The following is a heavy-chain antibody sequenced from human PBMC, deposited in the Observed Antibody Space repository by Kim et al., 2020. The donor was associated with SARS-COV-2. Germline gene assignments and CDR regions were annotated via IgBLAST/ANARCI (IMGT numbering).Heavy chain of an antibody. J-gene: IGHJ6*03. D-gene: IGHD1-26*01. CDR3: ARDHGRWEGGPMDV. V-gene: IGHV3-33*01. Sequence: GGSLRLSCAASGFTFSSYGMHWVRQAPGKGLEWVAVIWYDGSNKYYADSVKGRFTISRDNSKNTLYLQMNSLRAEDTAVYYCARDHGRWEGGPMDVWGKGTTVTVSS. CDR2: IWYDGSNK. CDR1: GFTFSSYG.